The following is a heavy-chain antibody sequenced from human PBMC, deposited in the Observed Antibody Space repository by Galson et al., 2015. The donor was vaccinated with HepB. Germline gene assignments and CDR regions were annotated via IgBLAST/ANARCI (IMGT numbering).Heavy chain of an antibody. CDR2: INPNSGGT. J-gene: IGHJ6*02. D-gene: IGHD3-22*01. CDR1: GYTFTGYY. Sequence: SVKVSCKASGYTFTGYYMHWVRQAPGQGLEWMGWINPNSGGTNYAQKFQGRVTMTRDTSISTAYMELSRLRSDDTAVYYCARGNLPRYDSSGYVEHYYYGMDVWGQGTTVTVSS. V-gene: IGHV1-2*02. CDR3: ARGNLPRYDSSGYVEHYYYGMDV.